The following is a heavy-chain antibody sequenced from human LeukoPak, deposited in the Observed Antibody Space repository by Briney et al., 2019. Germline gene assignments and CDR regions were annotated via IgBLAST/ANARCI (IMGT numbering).Heavy chain of an antibody. Sequence: PGGSLRLSCAASGFTFSSYWMSWVRHAPGKGLEWVANIKQDGSEKYYVDSVKGRFTISRDNAKNSLYLQMNSLRAEDTAVYYCARSGVRYCSGGSCYSIWGQGTLVTVSS. CDR3: ARSGVRYCSGGSCYSI. D-gene: IGHD2-15*01. V-gene: IGHV3-7*01. CDR1: GFTFSSYW. J-gene: IGHJ4*02. CDR2: IKQDGSEK.